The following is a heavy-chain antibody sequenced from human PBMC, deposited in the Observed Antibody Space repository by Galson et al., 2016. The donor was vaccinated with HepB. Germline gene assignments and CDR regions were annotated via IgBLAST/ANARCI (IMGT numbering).Heavy chain of an antibody. V-gene: IGHV3-33*01. J-gene: IGHJ4*02. CDR3: ARELALWFGELLSGPSDY. Sequence: WVAVIWYDGNTQYYADSVKGRFTVSSDNSMNTLYLEMNSLRAEDTAIYYCARELALWFGELLSGPSDYWGQGTRVTVSS. D-gene: IGHD3-10*01. CDR2: IWYDGNTQ.